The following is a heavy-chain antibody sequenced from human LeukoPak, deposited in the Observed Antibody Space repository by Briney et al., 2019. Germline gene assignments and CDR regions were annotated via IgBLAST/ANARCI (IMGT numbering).Heavy chain of an antibody. J-gene: IGHJ3*02. CDR3: ARDLVTKPYYYDTSGTSHAFDI. CDR2: ISSSSSYI. V-gene: IGHV3-21*01. CDR1: GFTFSSYS. D-gene: IGHD3-22*01. Sequence: PGGFLRLSCAASGFTFSSYSMNWVRQAPGKGLEWVSSISSSSSYIYYADSVKGRFTISRDNAKNSLYLQMNSLRAEDTAVYYCARDLVTKPYYYDTSGTSHAFDIWGQGTMVTVSS.